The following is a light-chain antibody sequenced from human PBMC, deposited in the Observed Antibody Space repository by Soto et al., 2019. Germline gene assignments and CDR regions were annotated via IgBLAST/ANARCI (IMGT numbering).Light chain of an antibody. J-gene: IGKJ1*01. CDR1: ESISRDY. Sequence: EIVLTQSPGTLSLSPGQRATLSCRASESISRDYLAWYQQRLGQAPRPLIYGASSGATGIPDRFSGSGSGTDFTLTISSLQPDDFATYYCQQYNSYSFGQGTKVDIK. CDR3: QQYNSYS. V-gene: IGKV3-20*01. CDR2: GAS.